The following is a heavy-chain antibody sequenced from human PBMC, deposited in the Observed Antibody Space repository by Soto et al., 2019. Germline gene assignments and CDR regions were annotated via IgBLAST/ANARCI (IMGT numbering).Heavy chain of an antibody. D-gene: IGHD4-17*01. CDR1: GTTFSSYS. V-gene: IGHV1-69*08. Sequence: QVQLVQSGAEVRKPGSSVKVSCKASGTTFSSYSFSWVRQAPGQGLEWMGRIIPVLGTANYAKKFQGRVTITADNSTSTAYMELSSLKSEDTAVYYCARDGDYWVGLLDYWGQGPLVTVSS. J-gene: IGHJ4*02. CDR2: IIPVLGTA. CDR3: ARDGDYWVGLLDY.